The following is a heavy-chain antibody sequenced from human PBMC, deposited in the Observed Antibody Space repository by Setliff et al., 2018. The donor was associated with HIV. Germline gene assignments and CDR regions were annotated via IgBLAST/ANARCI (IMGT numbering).Heavy chain of an antibody. CDR3: AKDYLSSSTWYGGLGY. V-gene: IGHV3-23*01. Sequence: PGGSLRLSCAASGFTFSNYAMTWVRQAPGTGLECVSAISGGGGGITYYADSVKGRFTISRDNSKNTLYLQMNSLRVEDTALYYCAKDYLSSSTWYGGLGYWGLGTLVTVSS. J-gene: IGHJ4*02. D-gene: IGHD6-13*01. CDR2: ISGGGGGIT. CDR1: GFTFSNYA.